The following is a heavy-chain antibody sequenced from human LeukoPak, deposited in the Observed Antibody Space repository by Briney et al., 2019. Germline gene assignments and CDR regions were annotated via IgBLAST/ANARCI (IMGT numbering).Heavy chain of an antibody. V-gene: IGHV3-23*01. J-gene: IGHJ4*02. D-gene: IGHD3-22*01. Sequence: GGSLRLPCAASGSTFSSYAMSWVRQAPGKGLEWVSAISGSGGSTYYADSVKGRFTISRDNSKNTLYLQMNSLRAEDTAVYYCAKVEDSSGYYFDYWGQGTLVTVSS. CDR2: ISGSGGST. CDR1: GSTFSSYA. CDR3: AKVEDSSGYYFDY.